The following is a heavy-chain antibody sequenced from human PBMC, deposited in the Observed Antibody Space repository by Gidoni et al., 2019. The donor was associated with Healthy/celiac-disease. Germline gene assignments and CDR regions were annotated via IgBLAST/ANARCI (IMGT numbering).Heavy chain of an antibody. CDR1: GFTFSSYG. D-gene: IGHD5-12*01. V-gene: IGHV3-30*18. CDR3: AKPGEIDGYKDPRFDY. Sequence: QVQLVVSGGGVVQPGRSLRLSCAASGFTFSSYGMHWVRQAPGQGLEWVAVISYDGSNKYYADSVKGRFTISRDNSKNTLYLQMNSLRAEDTAVYYCAKPGEIDGYKDPRFDYWGQGTLVTVSS. CDR2: ISYDGSNK. J-gene: IGHJ4*02.